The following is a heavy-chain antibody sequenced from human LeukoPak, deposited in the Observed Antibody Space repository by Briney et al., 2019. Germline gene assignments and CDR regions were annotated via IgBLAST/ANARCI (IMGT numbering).Heavy chain of an antibody. D-gene: IGHD3-22*01. CDR2: ISSSGST. CDR1: GDSISSGDYY. Sequence: SQTLSLTCTVSGDSISSGDYYWSWIRQPAGKGLEWIGRISSSGSTNYNPSLKSRVTISVDTSKNQFPLKLSSVTAADTAVYFCARGPYSYDSSGAFDIWGQGTMVTVSS. CDR3: ARGPYSYDSSGAFDI. J-gene: IGHJ3*02. V-gene: IGHV4-61*02.